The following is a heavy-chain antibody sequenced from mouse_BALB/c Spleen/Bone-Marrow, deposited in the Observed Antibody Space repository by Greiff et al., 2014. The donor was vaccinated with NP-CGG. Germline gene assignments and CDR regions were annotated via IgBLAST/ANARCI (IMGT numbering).Heavy chain of an antibody. Sequence: VMLVESGPGLVAPSQSLSITCTVSEFSLTSYGVHWVRQPPGKGLEWLGVIWAGGSTNYNSALMSRLSISKDNSKSQVFLKMNSLQTDDTAMYYCARGGSSRAWFAYWGQGTLVNVSA. V-gene: IGHV2-9*02. D-gene: IGHD1-1*01. CDR1: EFSLTSYG. J-gene: IGHJ3*01. CDR3: ARGGSSRAWFAY. CDR2: IWAGGST.